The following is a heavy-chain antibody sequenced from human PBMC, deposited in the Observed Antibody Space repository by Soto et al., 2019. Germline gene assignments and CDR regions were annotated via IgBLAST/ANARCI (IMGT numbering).Heavy chain of an antibody. D-gene: IGHD2-21*02. CDR3: ARDRLCGDANGVNGMDV. J-gene: IGHJ6*02. Sequence: QVQLQESGPGLVKPSETLSLTCTVSGGPIRSDGYYWSWIRQRPGKGLEWIGYVYYSGSTYYNPSLKSRVTISIEKSKNEVSLKMTSVTAADTAVYYCARDRLCGDANGVNGMDVWGQGTMVIVSS. CDR2: VYYSGST. CDR1: GGPIRSDGYY. V-gene: IGHV4-31*03.